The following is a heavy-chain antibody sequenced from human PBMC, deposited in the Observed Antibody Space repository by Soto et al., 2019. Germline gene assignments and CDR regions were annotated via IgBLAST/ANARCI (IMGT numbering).Heavy chain of an antibody. Sequence: EGSLRLSCAASGFTFSSYAMSWVRQAPGKGLEWVSAISGSGGSTYYADSVKGRFTISRDNSKNTLYLQMNSLRAEDTAVYYCAKNLGYCTNGVCYNYFDYWGQGTLVTVSS. V-gene: IGHV3-23*01. D-gene: IGHD2-8*01. J-gene: IGHJ4*02. CDR2: ISGSGGST. CDR3: AKNLGYCTNGVCYNYFDY. CDR1: GFTFSSYA.